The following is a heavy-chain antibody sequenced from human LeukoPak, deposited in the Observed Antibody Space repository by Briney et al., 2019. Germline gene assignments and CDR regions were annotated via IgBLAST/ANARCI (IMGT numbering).Heavy chain of an antibody. D-gene: IGHD3-22*01. V-gene: IGHV1-69*05. Sequence: ASVKVSCKASGGTFSSYAISWVRQAPGQGLEWMGRIIPIFGTANYAQKFQGRVTITTDESTSTAYMELSSLRSEDTAVYYCARDVGYYDSSGLRGAFDIWGQGTMVTVS. CDR2: IIPIFGTA. CDR3: ARDVGYYDSSGLRGAFDI. CDR1: GGTFSSYA. J-gene: IGHJ3*02.